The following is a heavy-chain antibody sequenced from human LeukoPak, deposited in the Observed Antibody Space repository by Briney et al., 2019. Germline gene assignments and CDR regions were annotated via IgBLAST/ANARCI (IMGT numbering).Heavy chain of an antibody. V-gene: IGHV4-4*07. CDR1: GGSISNYF. CDR2: IYAIGST. Sequence: SETLSLTCTVSGGSISNYFWTWIRQPAGKGLEWVGRIYAIGSTNYNPSLMSRVTMSVDTSKNQFSLNLNSVTAADTAGYYCARERGNLRGDAFDIWGQGTMVTVSS. D-gene: IGHD1-26*01. CDR3: ARERGNLRGDAFDI. J-gene: IGHJ3*02.